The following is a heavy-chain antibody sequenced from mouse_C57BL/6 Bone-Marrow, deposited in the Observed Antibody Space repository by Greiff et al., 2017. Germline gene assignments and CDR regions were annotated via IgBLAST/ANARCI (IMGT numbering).Heavy chain of an antibody. D-gene: IGHD3-1*01. Sequence: QVQLKESGPELVKPGASVKLSCKASGYTFTSYDINWVKQRPGQGLEWIGWIYPRDGSTKYNEKFKGKATLTVDTSSSTAYMELHSLTSEDSAVYFCARHPPLGNPYFDVWGTGTTVTVSS. V-gene: IGHV1-85*01. CDR1: GYTFTSYD. CDR3: ARHPPLGNPYFDV. CDR2: IYPRDGST. J-gene: IGHJ1*03.